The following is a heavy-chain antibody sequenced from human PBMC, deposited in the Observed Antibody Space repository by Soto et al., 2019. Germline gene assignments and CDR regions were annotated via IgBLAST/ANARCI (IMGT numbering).Heavy chain of an antibody. Sequence: GGSLRLSCAASGFTFSNYAMTWVRQAPGKGLEWVSAISGSGGSTYYAESVKGRFTISRDNSKNTLYLQMNSLRAEDTAVYYCAKDEDYYDSSGYYANWGQGTRVTVS. J-gene: IGHJ4*02. D-gene: IGHD3-22*01. V-gene: IGHV3-23*01. CDR1: GFTFSNYA. CDR2: ISGSGGST. CDR3: AKDEDYYDSSGYYAN.